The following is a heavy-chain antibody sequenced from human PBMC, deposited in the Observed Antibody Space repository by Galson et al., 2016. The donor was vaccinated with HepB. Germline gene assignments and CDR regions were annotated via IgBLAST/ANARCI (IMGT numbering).Heavy chain of an antibody. Sequence: SLRLSCAASGISFSKSAMHWVRQAPGKGLEWVAVIWFDGSNENYGDSVKGRFTISRDNSKDTLYMQMSSLRPEDSAVYYCARVMYDLRDYYHYYGMDVWGQGTTVTVSS. J-gene: IGHJ6*02. CDR3: ARVMYDLRDYYHYYGMDV. V-gene: IGHV3-33*01. D-gene: IGHD3-3*01. CDR1: GISFSKSA. CDR2: IWFDGSNE.